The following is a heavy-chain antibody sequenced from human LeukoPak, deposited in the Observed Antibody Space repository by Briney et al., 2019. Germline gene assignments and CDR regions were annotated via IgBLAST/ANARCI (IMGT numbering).Heavy chain of an antibody. V-gene: IGHV4-59*08. D-gene: IGHD3-10*01. J-gene: IGHJ4*02. Sequence: SETLSLTCTVSGGSISSYYWSWIRQPPGKGLEWIGYIYYSGSTNYNPSLKSRVTISVDTSKNQFSLKLSSVTAADTAVYYCARGRGPFDYWGQGTLVTVSS. CDR3: ARGRGPFDY. CDR1: GGSISSYY. CDR2: IYYSGST.